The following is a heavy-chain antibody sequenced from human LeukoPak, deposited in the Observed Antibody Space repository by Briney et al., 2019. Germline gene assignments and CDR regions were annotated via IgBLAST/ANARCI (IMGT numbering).Heavy chain of an antibody. Sequence: GGSLRLSCAGPAFTVSSNYMSWVRQAPGKGLEWVSVLYSDGSTYYADSVKGRFTISRDNSKNTLYLQMNSLRAEDTAVYYCVRSMYSSNGSGDDYWGQGSLVTVSS. CDR1: AFTVSSNY. D-gene: IGHD6-13*01. J-gene: IGHJ4*02. V-gene: IGHV3-66*01. CDR3: VRSMYSSNGSGDDY. CDR2: LYSDGST.